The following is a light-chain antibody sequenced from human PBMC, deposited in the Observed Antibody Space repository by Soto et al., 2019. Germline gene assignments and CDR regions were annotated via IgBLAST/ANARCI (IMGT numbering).Light chain of an antibody. V-gene: IGLV6-57*01. Sequence: NFMLTQPHSVSESPGQTVTISCTRSSGSIASNYVQWYQQRPGSSPTIVIYEDNQRPSGVPDRFSGSIDSSSSSASLTISGLKSEDEADYDCQSYDIDTVIFGGGTKLTVL. CDR2: EDN. CDR1: SGSIASNY. J-gene: IGLJ2*01. CDR3: QSYDIDTVI.